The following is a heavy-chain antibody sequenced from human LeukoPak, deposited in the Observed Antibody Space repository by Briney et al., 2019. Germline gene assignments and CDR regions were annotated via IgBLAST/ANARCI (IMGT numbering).Heavy chain of an antibody. V-gene: IGHV4-61*02. J-gene: IGHJ4*02. CDR3: ARDHHSGIDY. CDR1: GVSITSGTYY. D-gene: IGHD3-10*01. Sequence: PSETLSLTCTVSGVSITSGTYYWTWIRQPAGKGLEWIGRIYTSGSTNYNPSLKSRVTISVDTSKNQFSLKLSSVTAADTAVYYCARDHHSGIDYWGQGTLVTVSS. CDR2: IYTSGST.